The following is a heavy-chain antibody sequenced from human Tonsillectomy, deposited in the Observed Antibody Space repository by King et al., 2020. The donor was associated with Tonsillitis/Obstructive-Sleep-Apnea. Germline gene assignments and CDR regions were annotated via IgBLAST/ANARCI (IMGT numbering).Heavy chain of an antibody. V-gene: IGHV1-69*01. J-gene: IGHJ6*03. CDR3: ARGEGYCSGGSCYYYYYYMDV. CDR2: IIPIFGTE. Sequence: VQLVESGAEVKKPGSSVKVSCKASGGTFSSYAISWVRQAPGQGLEWMGGIIPIFGTENYAQKLQGRVTITADESTSTAYMELSSLRSEDTAVYYCARGEGYCSGGSCYYYYYYMDVWGKGTTVTVSS. CDR1: GGTFSSYA. D-gene: IGHD2-15*01.